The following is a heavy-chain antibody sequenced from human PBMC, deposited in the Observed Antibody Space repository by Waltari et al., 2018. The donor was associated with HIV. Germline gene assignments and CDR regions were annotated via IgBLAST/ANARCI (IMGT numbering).Heavy chain of an antibody. CDR3: ARRGMAAAGTGAGAFDY. CDR2: IYPGDSDT. CDR1: GYSFTNYW. Sequence: EVQLVQSGAEVKKPGESLKISCKGSGYSFTNYWIGWVRQMHGKGLEWMGIIYPGDSDTRYSPSFQGQVTISAVKSISTAYRQLSSLKASDTAMYYCARRGMAAAGTGAGAFDYWGQGTLVTVSS. J-gene: IGHJ4*02. D-gene: IGHD6-13*01. V-gene: IGHV5-51*01.